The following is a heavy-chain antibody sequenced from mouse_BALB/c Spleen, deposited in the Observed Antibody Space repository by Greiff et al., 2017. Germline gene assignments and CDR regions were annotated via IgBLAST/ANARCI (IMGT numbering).Heavy chain of an antibody. Sequence: EVMLVESGGGLVQPGGSLRLSCATSGFTFTDYYMSWVRQPPGKALEWLGFIRNKANGYTTEYSASVKGRFTISRDNSQSILYLQMNTLSAEDSATYYCARDYDGNYGGKGTTLTVSS. V-gene: IGHV7-3*02. D-gene: IGHD2-12*01. CDR2: IRNKANGYTT. CDR1: GFTFTDYY. CDR3: ARDYDGNY. J-gene: IGHJ2*01.